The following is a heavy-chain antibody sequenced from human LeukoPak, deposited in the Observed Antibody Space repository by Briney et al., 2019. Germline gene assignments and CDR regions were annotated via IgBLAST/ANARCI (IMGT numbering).Heavy chain of an antibody. CDR3: AREEEMATHGGGWFDY. Sequence: GGSLRLSCAASGFTFSSYAMHWVRQAPGKELEWVAVISYDGSNKYYADSVKGRFTISRDNSKNTLYLQMNSLRAEDTAVYYCAREEEMATHGGGWFDYWGQGTLVTVSS. D-gene: IGHD5-24*01. CDR2: ISYDGSNK. J-gene: IGHJ4*02. V-gene: IGHV3-30-3*01. CDR1: GFTFSSYA.